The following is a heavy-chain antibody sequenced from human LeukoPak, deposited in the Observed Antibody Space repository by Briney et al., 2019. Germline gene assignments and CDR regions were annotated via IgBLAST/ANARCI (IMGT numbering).Heavy chain of an antibody. V-gene: IGHV3-23*01. CDR2: ISGSGGST. Sequence: PGGSLRLSCAASGFTFSSCAMSWVRQAPGKGLEWVSAISGSGGSTYYADSVKGRFTISRDNSKNTLYLQMNSLRAEDTAVYYCAKDHSSSHGTGFDYWGQGTLVTVSS. J-gene: IGHJ4*02. CDR3: AKDHSSSHGTGFDY. CDR1: GFTFSSCA. D-gene: IGHD6-13*01.